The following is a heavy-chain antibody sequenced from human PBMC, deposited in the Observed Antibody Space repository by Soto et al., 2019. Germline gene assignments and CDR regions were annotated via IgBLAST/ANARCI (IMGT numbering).Heavy chain of an antibody. CDR3: ARVERGTATTVVDAFDI. V-gene: IGHV4-34*01. D-gene: IGHD1-1*01. Sequence: QVQLQQWGAGLLKPSETLSLTCAVFGGSVNSGNYYWSWIRQPPGKGLEWIGEMSHSGGTHFNPPLQSRVTISVDTSKNQFSLKMSSVTAADTALYYCARVERGTATTVVDAFDIWGPGTMVTVSS. CDR1: GGSVNSGNYY. J-gene: IGHJ3*02. CDR2: MSHSGGT.